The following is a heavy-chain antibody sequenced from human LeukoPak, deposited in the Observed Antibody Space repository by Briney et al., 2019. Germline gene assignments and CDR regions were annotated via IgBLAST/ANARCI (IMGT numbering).Heavy chain of an antibody. CDR2: IYYSGST. D-gene: IGHD3-10*01. Sequence: SETLSLTCSVSGGSISSYYWSWIRQPPGKGLEWIGYIYYSGSTNYNPSLRSRVTISVDTSKNQFSLKLSSVTAADTAVYYCARSGVGPPVTEPFDYWGQGTLVIAFS. J-gene: IGHJ4*02. V-gene: IGHV4-59*01. CDR3: ARSGVGPPVTEPFDY. CDR1: GGSISSYY.